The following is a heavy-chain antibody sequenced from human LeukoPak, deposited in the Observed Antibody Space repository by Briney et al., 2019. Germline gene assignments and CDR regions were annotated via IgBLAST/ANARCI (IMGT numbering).Heavy chain of an antibody. Sequence: SETLSLTCTVSCGSISSYYWSWIRQPPGKGLEWIGYIYYSGSTNYTPSLKSRVTISVDTSKNQFSLKLSSVTAADTAVYYCARVAGANTFDYWGQGTLVTVSS. CDR2: IYYSGST. D-gene: IGHD1-26*01. CDR1: CGSISSYY. V-gene: IGHV4-59*08. J-gene: IGHJ4*02. CDR3: ARVAGANTFDY.